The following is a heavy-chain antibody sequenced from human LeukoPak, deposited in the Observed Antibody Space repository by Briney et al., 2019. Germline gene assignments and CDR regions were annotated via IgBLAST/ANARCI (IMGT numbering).Heavy chain of an antibody. J-gene: IGHJ4*02. CDR2: ISANGADE. CDR3: ANYRKPQGLDY. V-gene: IGHV3-23*01. D-gene: IGHD1-14*01. CDR1: RFPFSTYA. Sequence: GGSLRLSCAVSRFPFSTYAMGWVRQAPGQGPEWVSAISANGADEYYADSVRGRFTISRDNSKNTLFLQMTSLDVEDTAVYYCANYRKPQGLDYWGQGTLVTVSS.